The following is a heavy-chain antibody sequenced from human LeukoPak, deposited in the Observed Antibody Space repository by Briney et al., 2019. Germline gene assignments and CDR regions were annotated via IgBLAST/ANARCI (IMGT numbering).Heavy chain of an antibody. J-gene: IGHJ3*02. CDR1: GGTFSSYA. CDR3: ASRVSDYGSGSFESDAFDI. V-gene: IGHV1-69*06. CDR2: IIPIFGTA. D-gene: IGHD3-10*01. Sequence: SVKVSCKASGGTFSSYAISWVRQAPGQGLEWMGGIIPIFGTANYAQKFQGRVTITADKSTSTAYMELSSLRSDDTAVYYCASRVSDYGSGSFESDAFDIWGQGTMVTVSS.